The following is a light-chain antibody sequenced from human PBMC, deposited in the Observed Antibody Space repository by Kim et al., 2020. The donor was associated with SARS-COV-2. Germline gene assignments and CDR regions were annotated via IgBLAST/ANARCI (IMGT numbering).Light chain of an antibody. CDR1: QSVSGN. CDR2: GAT. J-gene: IGKJ2*01. CDR3: QQYNNWPPYT. Sequence: VSPGKRATLSCRASQSVSGNLGWDQQKPGQPPRLLIFGATTRATGTPARFSGSGSGTEFTLTISSLQSEDFAVYFCQQYNNWPPYTFGQGTKLEI. V-gene: IGKV3-15*01.